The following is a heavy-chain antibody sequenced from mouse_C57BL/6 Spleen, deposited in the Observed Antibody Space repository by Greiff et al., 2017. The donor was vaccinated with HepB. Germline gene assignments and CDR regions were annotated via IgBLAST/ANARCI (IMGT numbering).Heavy chain of an antibody. CDR2: ISGGGGNT. J-gene: IGHJ3*01. Sequence: EVKLVESGGGLVKPGGSLKLSCAASGFTFSSYTMSWVRQTPEKRLEWVATISGGGGNTYYPDSVKGRFTISRDNAKNTLYLQMSSLGSEDAALYYCARRGDYEFAYWGQGTLVTVSA. CDR1: GFTFSSYT. D-gene: IGHD2-4*01. V-gene: IGHV5-9*01. CDR3: ARRGDYEFAY.